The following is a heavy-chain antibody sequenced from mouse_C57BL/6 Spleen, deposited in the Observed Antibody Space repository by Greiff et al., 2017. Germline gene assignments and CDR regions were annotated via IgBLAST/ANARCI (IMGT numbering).Heavy chain of an antibody. CDR1: GYAFTNYL. CDR3: ARGDYGSLDY. J-gene: IGHJ2*01. Sequence: VQRVESGAELVRPGTSVKVSCKASGYAFTNYLIEWVKQRPGQGLEWIGVINPGSGGTNYNEKFKGKATLTADKSSSTAYMQLSSLTSEDSAVYFCARGDYGSLDYWGQGTTLTVSS. V-gene: IGHV1-54*01. CDR2: INPGSGGT. D-gene: IGHD1-1*01.